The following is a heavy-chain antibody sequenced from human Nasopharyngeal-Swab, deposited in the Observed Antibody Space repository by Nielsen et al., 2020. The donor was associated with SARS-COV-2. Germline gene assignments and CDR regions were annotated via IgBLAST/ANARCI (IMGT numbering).Heavy chain of an antibody. CDR1: GYTFTSYY. Sequence: ASVKVSCKASGYTFTSYYMYWVRQAPGQGLEWMGIINPSGGSTSYAQKFQGRVTMTRDTSTSTVYMELSSLRSEDTAVYYCARVRRIAAAASYGMDVWGQGTTVTVSS. D-gene: IGHD6-13*01. J-gene: IGHJ6*02. CDR2: INPSGGST. V-gene: IGHV1-46*01. CDR3: ARVRRIAAAASYGMDV.